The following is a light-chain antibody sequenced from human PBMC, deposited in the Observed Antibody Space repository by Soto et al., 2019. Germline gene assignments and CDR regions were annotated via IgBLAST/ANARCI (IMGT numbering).Light chain of an antibody. CDR2: EVS. V-gene: IGLV2-14*01. Sequence: QSALTQPASVSGSPGRSITISCTGTSSDVGGYNYVSWYQHHPGKAPKLMIYEVSNRPSGVSNRFSGSKSGNTASLTISGLQAEDEADYYCSSYTRSSTFYVFGTGTKVTVL. CDR1: SSDVGGYNY. CDR3: SSYTRSSTFYV. J-gene: IGLJ1*01.